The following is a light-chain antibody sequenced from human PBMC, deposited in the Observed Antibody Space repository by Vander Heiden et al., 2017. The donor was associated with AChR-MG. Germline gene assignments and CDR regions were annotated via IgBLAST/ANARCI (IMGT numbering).Light chain of an antibody. CDR2: WAS. CDR3: QQHDSTLSST. CDR1: QSVLYSSNNKNY. Sequence: DIVMTQSPDSLAVSLGERATITCKSSQSVLYSSNNKNYLAWYQQKPGQPPKLLIYWASTRESGVPDRFSGSGYGTDFTLTISSRQAEDVAVYYCQQHDSTLSSTFGQGTKLEIK. V-gene: IGKV4-1*01. J-gene: IGKJ2*01.